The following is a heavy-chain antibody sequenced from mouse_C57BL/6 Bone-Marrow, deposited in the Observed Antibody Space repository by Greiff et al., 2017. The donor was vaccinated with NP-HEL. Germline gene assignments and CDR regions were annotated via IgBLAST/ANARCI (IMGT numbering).Heavy chain of an antibody. D-gene: IGHD2-4*01. CDR1: GYAFSSSW. CDR2: IYPGDGDT. CDR3: ARWDYDGVDY. V-gene: IGHV1-82*01. J-gene: IGHJ4*01. Sequence: QVQLKESGPELVKPGASVKISCKASGYAFSSSWMNWVKQRPGKGLEWIGRIYPGDGDTNYNGKFKGKATLTADKSSSTAYMQLSSLTSEDSAVYFCARWDYDGVDYWGQGTSVTVSS.